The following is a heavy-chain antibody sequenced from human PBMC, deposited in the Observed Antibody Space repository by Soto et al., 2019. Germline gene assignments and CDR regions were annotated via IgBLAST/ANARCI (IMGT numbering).Heavy chain of an antibody. J-gene: IGHJ6*02. V-gene: IGHV1-58*02. Sequence: SVKVSCKASGSGFISSGIQWVRQAHGQRLEWIGWIVVASGQTNYAQNFRGRVAITRDTSTATAYIELTGLTSEDAAVYFCSADRPDIGVGWWVWGQGTTVTVSS. CDR3: SADRPDIGVGWWV. CDR1: GSGFISSG. D-gene: IGHD2-15*01. CDR2: IVVASGQT.